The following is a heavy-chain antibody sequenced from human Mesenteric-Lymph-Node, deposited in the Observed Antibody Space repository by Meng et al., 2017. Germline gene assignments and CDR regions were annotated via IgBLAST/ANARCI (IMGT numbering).Heavy chain of an antibody. D-gene: IGHD3-10*01. CDR3: ADITAGF. CDR1: GFSFSNYW. Sequence: EVQRVGAGGGGEQPGGSLRLSCAASGFSFSNYWMHWVRQAPGKGLVWVSFINTDGSNTAYADSVKGRFTISRDNAKNTLYLQMNSLRVEDTAIYYCADITAGFWGQGTLVTVSS. CDR2: INTDGSNT. V-gene: IGHV3-74*01. J-gene: IGHJ4*02.